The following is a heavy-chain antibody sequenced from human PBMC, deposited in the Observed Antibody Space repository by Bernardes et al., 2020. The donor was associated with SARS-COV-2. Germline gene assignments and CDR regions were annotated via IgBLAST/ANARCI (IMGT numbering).Heavy chain of an antibody. J-gene: IGHJ6*02. CDR3: AKCVQGSYAMDV. V-gene: IGHV3-23*01. CDR1: GFTFSRNA. CDR2: ISGSGGST. D-gene: IGHD1-1*01. Sequence: GRSLRRSCAASGFTFSRNAMTWVRQAPGKGLEWLSGISGSGGSTYYADSVKGRFTISRNNSKDTLYLEMSSLKAEDTAIYYCAKCVQGSYAMDVWGQGTTVTVSS.